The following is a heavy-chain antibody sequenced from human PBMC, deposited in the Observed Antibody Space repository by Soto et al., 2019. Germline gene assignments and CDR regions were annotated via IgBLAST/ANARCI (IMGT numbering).Heavy chain of an antibody. CDR3: TRDRGTSMIRKLFGY. Sequence: GASVKVSCKASGYTFTSYDINWVRQATGRGLEWMGWMNPNSGNTVYAQRFQGRVTMTRNTSISTAYMELSSLRSEDTAVYYCTRDRGTSMIRKLFGYWGQGTLVTVSS. D-gene: IGHD3-16*01. V-gene: IGHV1-8*01. J-gene: IGHJ4*02. CDR1: GYTFTSYD. CDR2: MNPNSGNT.